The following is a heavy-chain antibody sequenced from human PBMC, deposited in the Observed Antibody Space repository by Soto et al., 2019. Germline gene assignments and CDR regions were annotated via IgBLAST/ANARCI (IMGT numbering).Heavy chain of an antibody. CDR1: GGSISSSSYY. Sequence: KPSETLSLTCTVSGGSISSSSYYWGWIRQPPGKGLEWIGSIYYSGSTYYNPSLKSRVTISVDTSKNQFSLKLSSVTAADTAVYYCARHWDSGWYFYYYGMDVWGQGTTVTVSS. D-gene: IGHD6-19*01. CDR3: ARHWDSGWYFYYYGMDV. J-gene: IGHJ6*02. CDR2: IYYSGST. V-gene: IGHV4-39*01.